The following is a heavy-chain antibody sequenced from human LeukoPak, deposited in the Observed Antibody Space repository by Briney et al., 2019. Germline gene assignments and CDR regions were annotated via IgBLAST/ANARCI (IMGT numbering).Heavy chain of an antibody. Sequence: GGPLTLSCAASGFTFKNYGMHWLRHATGKAVVWVAHISYDGSNIYYADSVKGRFTISRDNSKNTLYLHMNTLRAEDSAVYHCAIVYFDIFTGYYRGANFDYWGQGTLVTVSS. J-gene: IGHJ4*02. CDR2: ISYDGSNI. CDR1: GFTFKNYG. D-gene: IGHD3-9*01. CDR3: AIVYFDIFTGYYRGANFDY. V-gene: IGHV3-30*03.